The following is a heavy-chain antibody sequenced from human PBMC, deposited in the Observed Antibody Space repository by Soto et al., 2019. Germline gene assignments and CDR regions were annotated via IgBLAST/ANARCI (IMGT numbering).Heavy chain of an antibody. V-gene: IGHV4-30-4*01. CDR2: IYYSGST. J-gene: IGHJ4*02. CDR1: GGSISSGDYY. Sequence: PSETLSLTCTVSGGSISSGDYYWSWIRQPPGKGLEWIGYIYYSGSTYYNPSLKSRVTIPVDTSKNQFSLKLSSVTAADTAVYYCARDRSYYYGFDYWGQGTLVTVSS. CDR3: ARDRSYYYGFDY. D-gene: IGHD3-22*01.